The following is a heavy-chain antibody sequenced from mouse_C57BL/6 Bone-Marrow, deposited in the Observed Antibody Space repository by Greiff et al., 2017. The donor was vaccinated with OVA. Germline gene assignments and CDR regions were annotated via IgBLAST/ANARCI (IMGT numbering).Heavy chain of an antibody. V-gene: IGHV1-18*01. D-gene: IGHD2-4*01. Sequence: VQLQQSGPELVKPGASVKIPCKASGYTFTDYNMDWVKQSHGKSLEWIGDINPNNGGTIYNQKFKGKATLTVDKSSSTAYMGLRSLTSEDTAVYYCARTIYYDYEAWFAYWGQGTLVTVSA. CDR1: GYTFTDYN. J-gene: IGHJ3*01. CDR3: ARTIYYDYEAWFAY. CDR2: INPNNGGT.